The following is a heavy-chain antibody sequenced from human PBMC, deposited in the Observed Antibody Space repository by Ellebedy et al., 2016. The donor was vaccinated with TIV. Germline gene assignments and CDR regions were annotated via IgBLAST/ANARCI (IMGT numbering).Heavy chain of an antibody. CDR3: TRRRDGYTHDFYYGFDV. Sequence: GSLRLSXAVSGGSFSGSFWTWIRQPPGKGLEWIGEINYRGNSNHNPSLQSRVSISVDTSNNQFSLKLISVTAADTALYFCTRRRDGYTHDFYYGFDVWGQGTTVTVS. CDR1: GGSFSGSF. J-gene: IGHJ6*02. V-gene: IGHV4-34*01. CDR2: INYRGNS. D-gene: IGHD5-24*01.